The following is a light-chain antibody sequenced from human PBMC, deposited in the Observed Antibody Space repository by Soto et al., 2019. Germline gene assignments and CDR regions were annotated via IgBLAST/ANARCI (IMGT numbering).Light chain of an antibody. V-gene: IGKV3-20*01. CDR2: GTS. Sequence: EVVLTQSPGTLSLSPGERATLSCRASQSVSNYVAWYQQTHGQAPRLLMYGTSSRATGIPGRFSGSGSGTDFTLTISRLESEDFAVYYCQQYGRSPQTFGQGTKV. J-gene: IGKJ1*01. CDR1: QSVSNY. CDR3: QQYGRSPQT.